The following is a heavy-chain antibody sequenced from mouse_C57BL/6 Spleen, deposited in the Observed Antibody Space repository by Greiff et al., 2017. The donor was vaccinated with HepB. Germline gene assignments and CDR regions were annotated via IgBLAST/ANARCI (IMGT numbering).Heavy chain of an antibody. Sequence: VQLQPGAELVKPGASVKLSCKASGYTFTSYWMHWVKQRPGQGLEWIGMIHPNSGSTNYNEKFKSKATLTVDKSSSTAYMQLSSLTSEDSAVYYCARPPLYYGSSYFDYWGQGTTLTVSS. CDR2: IHPNSGST. CDR1: GYTFTSYW. CDR3: ARPPLYYGSSYFDY. D-gene: IGHD1-1*01. V-gene: IGHV1-64*01. J-gene: IGHJ2*01.